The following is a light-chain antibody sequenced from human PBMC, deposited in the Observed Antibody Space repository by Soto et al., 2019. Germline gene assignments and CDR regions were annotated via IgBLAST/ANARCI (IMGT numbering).Light chain of an antibody. CDR3: QQLNSYPYT. V-gene: IGKV1-12*01. Sequence: DIQMTQSPSSVSASVGDRVTITCRASQGIATWLAWYQQKPGKAPRLLIYAASTLQSGVPSRFRGSGSGTDFTLTISSLKPEDLATYYCQQLNSYPYTFGQGTKLEIK. J-gene: IGKJ2*01. CDR1: QGIATW. CDR2: AAS.